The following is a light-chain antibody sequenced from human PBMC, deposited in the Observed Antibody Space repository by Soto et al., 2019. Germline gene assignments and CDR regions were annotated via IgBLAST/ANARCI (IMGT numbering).Light chain of an antibody. CDR3: QQYNSYWT. Sequence: DIQMTQSPSTLSAAVGDRVTITCRASQSISSWLAWYQQKPGKAPKPLIYDASRLKSGVPSRFSGSGSGTEFTLTLSSLQPVDFATYYCQQYNSYWTFGQGTKVDIK. J-gene: IGKJ1*01. V-gene: IGKV1-5*01. CDR1: QSISSW. CDR2: DAS.